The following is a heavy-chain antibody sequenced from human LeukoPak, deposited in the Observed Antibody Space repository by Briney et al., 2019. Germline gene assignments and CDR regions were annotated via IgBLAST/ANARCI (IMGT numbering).Heavy chain of an antibody. J-gene: IGHJ4*02. CDR2: IYYSGST. Sequence: SETLSLTCTVSGGSISSSSYYWGWIRQPPGKGLEWIGYIYYSGSTNYNPSLKSRVTISVDTSKNQFSLKLSSVTAADTAVYYCARSSRELGGYAPWELMPPFDYWGQGTLVTVSS. CDR3: ARSSRELGGYAPWELMPPFDY. CDR1: GGSISSSSYY. D-gene: IGHD1-7*01. V-gene: IGHV4-61*05.